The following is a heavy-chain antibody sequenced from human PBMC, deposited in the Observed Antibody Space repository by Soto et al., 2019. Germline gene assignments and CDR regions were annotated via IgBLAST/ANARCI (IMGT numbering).Heavy chain of an antibody. CDR1: GSPFGSNY. V-gene: IGHV3-53*02. CDR3: ARDPPATRHGMDV. Sequence: EVQLVETGGGLIQPGGSLRFSFAASGSPFGSNYMGWARQAPGKGLAWVSVIYSGGSTYYADSVRGRFTISRDNSKNTLYLQMKSLRAEDTAVYYCARDPPATRHGMDVWGQGTTVTVSS. CDR2: IYSGGST. J-gene: IGHJ6*02.